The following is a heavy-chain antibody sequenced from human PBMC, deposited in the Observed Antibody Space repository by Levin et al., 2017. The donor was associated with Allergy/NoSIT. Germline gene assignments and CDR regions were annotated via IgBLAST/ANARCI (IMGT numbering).Heavy chain of an antibody. CDR3: ARFVVTPVSYFYMDV. V-gene: IGHV1-18*01. CDR1: GYTFKNYG. Sequence: ASVKVSCKASGYTFKNYGISWVRQAPGQGLEWMGWISTHNGNTNYAQRFQGRVTMTTDTSTSTADMELRSLISDDTAVYYCARFVVTPVSYFYMDVWRKGPTLPVSS. D-gene: IGHD2-2*01. CDR2: ISTHNGNT. J-gene: IGHJ6*03.